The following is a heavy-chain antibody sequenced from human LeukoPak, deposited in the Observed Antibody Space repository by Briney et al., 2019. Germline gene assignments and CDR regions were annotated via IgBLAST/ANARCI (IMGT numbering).Heavy chain of an antibody. CDR1: GGYISSYY. J-gene: IGHJ4*02. V-gene: IGHV4-59*01. CDR2: IYYGGSS. D-gene: IGHD3-22*01. CDR3: ARGPYFTNHYDSSGYAYYFDS. Sequence: SETLSLTCTVSGGYISSYYWSWIRQPPGKGLEWIGYIYYGGSSDYNPSLKSRVTISVDTSTKQFSLRLRSVTAADTAIYYCARGPYFTNHYDSSGYAYYFDSWGQGTLVTVSS.